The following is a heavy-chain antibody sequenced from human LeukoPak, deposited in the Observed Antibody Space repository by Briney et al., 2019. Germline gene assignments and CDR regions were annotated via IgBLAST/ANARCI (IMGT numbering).Heavy chain of an antibody. V-gene: IGHV3-7*01. CDR2: IEQDGSEK. D-gene: IGHD1-14*01. CDR3: ASGRRLAY. Sequence: GGSLRLSCAASGFTFRTYWKTWVRQAPGKGLEWVANIEQDGSEKYYVDSVEGRFTISRDNAKNSLYLQMNSLRAEDTAVYYCASGRRLAYWGQGTLVTVSS. J-gene: IGHJ4*02. CDR1: GFTFRTYW.